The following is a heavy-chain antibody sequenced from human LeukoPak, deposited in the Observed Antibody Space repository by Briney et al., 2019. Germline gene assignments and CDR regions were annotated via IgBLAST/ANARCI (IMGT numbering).Heavy chain of an antibody. Sequence: GGSLRLSCAASGFSFSNYWMSWVRQAPGKGLEWVANIKQDGSEKYYVDSVKGRFTISRDNAKNSLFLQMNSLRAEDTAVYYCARDLKGPVNDVFDMWGQGTMVTVSS. V-gene: IGHV3-7*01. CDR3: ARDLKGPVNDVFDM. J-gene: IGHJ3*02. CDR2: IKQDGSEK. CDR1: GFSFSNYW. D-gene: IGHD4-23*01.